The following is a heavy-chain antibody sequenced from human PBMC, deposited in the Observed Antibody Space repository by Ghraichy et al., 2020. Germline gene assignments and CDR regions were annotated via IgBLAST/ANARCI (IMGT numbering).Heavy chain of an antibody. CDR3: ARQAHDSSGHIDY. CDR1: GFTFSDYY. J-gene: IGHJ4*02. Sequence: LSLTCAASGFTFSDYYMNWIRQAPGKGLEWLSYISNSGNTIYYADSVKGRFTISRDNAKNSLYLQMNSLRAEDTAVYYCARQAHDSSGHIDYWGQGTLVTVSS. D-gene: IGHD3-22*01. V-gene: IGHV3-11*01. CDR2: ISNSGNTI.